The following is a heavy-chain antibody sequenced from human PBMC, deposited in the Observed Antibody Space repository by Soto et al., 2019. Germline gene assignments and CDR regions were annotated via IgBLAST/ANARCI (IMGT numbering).Heavy chain of an antibody. Sequence: SETLSLTCSVSGGSISSGYWTWIRHPPGKGLEWIGYIYYSGSTNYNPSLKSRVTISVDTSKNQFSLKLSSVTAADTAVYYCARRWGGTFDYWGQGTLVTVSS. CDR2: IYYSGST. CDR3: ARRWGGTFDY. V-gene: IGHV4-59*01. CDR1: GGSISSGY. J-gene: IGHJ4*02. D-gene: IGHD2-21*01.